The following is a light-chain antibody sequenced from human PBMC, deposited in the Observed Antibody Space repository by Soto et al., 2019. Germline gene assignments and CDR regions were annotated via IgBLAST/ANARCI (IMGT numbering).Light chain of an antibody. CDR3: GTWDNSLSLPYV. CDR1: SSNIGNNY. J-gene: IGLJ1*01. V-gene: IGLV1-51*02. Sequence: QSVLTQPPSVSAAPGQKVTISCSGSSSNIGNNYVSWYQQLPGTAPKLLIFENNKRPSGIPDRFSASKSCTSATLAITGLQTGDAADYYCGTWDNSLSLPYVFGTGTKLTVL. CDR2: ENN.